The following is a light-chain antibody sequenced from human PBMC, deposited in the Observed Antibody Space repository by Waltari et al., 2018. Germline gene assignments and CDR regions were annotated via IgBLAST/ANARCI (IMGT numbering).Light chain of an antibody. CDR2: DVA. CDR1: SSDVDGFNF. CDR3: SSYTSVNTR. V-gene: IGLV2-14*03. J-gene: IGLJ2*01. Sequence: QSALTQPASTSGSPGQSITISCTGTSSDVDGFNFVSWYQQYPGKAPKLIIDDVANRPAGVSHRFSGSRSGNTASLTISGLQAEDEADYYCSSYTSVNTRFGGGTKLTVL.